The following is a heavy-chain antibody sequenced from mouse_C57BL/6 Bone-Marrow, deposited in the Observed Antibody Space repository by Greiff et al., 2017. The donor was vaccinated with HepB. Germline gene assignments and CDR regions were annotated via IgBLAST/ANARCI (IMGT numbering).Heavy chain of an antibody. V-gene: IGHV1-50*01. CDR1: GYTFTSYW. CDR3: ARNDEEDY. CDR2: IDPSDSYT. D-gene: IGHD2-3*01. J-gene: IGHJ2*01. Sequence: QVQLQQSGAELVKPGASVKLSCKASGYTFTSYWMQWVKQRPGQGLEWIGEIDPSDSYTNYNQKFKGKATLTVDTSSSTAYMQLSSLTSEDSAVYYCARNDEEDYWGQGTTLTVSS.